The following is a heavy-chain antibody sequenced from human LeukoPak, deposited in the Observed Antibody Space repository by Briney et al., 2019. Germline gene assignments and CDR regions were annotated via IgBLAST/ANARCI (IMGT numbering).Heavy chain of an antibody. CDR2: INSDGSST. Sequence: GGSLRLSCAASGFTFSSYWMYWVRQAPGKGLVWVSRINSDGSSTSYADSVKGRFTIFRDNAKNTLYLQMNSLRAEDTAVYYCARSAGSYRGPFDYWGQGTLVTVSS. D-gene: IGHD1-26*01. CDR3: ARSAGSYRGPFDY. CDR1: GFTFSSYW. V-gene: IGHV3-74*01. J-gene: IGHJ4*02.